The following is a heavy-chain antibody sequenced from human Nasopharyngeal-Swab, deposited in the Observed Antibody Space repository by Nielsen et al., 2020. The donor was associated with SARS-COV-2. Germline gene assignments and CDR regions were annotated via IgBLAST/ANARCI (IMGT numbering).Heavy chain of an antibody. CDR2: DGSSQ. V-gene: IGHV3-33*08. D-gene: IGHD4-17*01. J-gene: IGHJ4*02. CDR1: GFTFSSYG. CDR3: ARDGYGDYGAFDY. Sequence: GSLRLSCAASGFTFSSYGMHWVRQAPGQGLEWVAVDGSSQQYADSVKGRFTISRDNSKNTLYLQMNSLRAEDTAVYYCARDGYGDYGAFDYWGQGTLVTVSS.